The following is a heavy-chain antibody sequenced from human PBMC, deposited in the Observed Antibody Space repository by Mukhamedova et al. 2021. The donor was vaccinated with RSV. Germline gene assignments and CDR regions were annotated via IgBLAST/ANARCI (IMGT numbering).Heavy chain of an antibody. V-gene: IGHV3-30*04. D-gene: IGHD3-9*01. J-gene: IGHJ4*02. CDR3: ARAVHDYDILTGYSD. CDR2: ISYDGSNK. Sequence: QSTWEGLEWVAVISYDGSNKYYADSVKGRFTISRDNSKNTLYLQMNSLRAEDMAVYYCARAVHDYDILTGYSDWGQGTLVTVSS.